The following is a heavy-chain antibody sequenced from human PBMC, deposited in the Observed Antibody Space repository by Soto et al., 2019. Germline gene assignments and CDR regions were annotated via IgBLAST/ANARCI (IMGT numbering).Heavy chain of an antibody. Sequence: GGSLRLSCAASGFTFSSYAMHWVRQAPGKGLEWVAVISYDGSNKYYADSVKGRFTISRDNSKNTLYLQMNSLRAEDTAVYYCARSVVVTTHLDYWGQGTLVTVSS. V-gene: IGHV3-30-3*01. CDR2: ISYDGSNK. D-gene: IGHD3-22*01. CDR3: ARSVVVTTHLDY. CDR1: GFTFSSYA. J-gene: IGHJ4*02.